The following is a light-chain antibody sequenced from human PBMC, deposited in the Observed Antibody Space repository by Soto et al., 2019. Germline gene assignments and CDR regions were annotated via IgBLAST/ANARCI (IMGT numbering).Light chain of an antibody. J-gene: IGKJ4*01. Sequence: DIILPQSPAIVSVSPGERATVSCRASRSVSTNRAWYQHKQGQAHRLLIYGASTRVKDIPARFSGSGSGTDFTLPINYLQSEDVGVYYCQQYDKSLPPVTFGGGTKVEI. CDR2: GAS. CDR3: QQYDKSLPPVT. V-gene: IGKV3-15*01. CDR1: RSVSTN.